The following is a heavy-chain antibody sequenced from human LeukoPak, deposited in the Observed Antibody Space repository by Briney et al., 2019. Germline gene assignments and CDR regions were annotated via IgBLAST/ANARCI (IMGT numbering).Heavy chain of an antibody. D-gene: IGHD3-22*01. CDR1: GFTFSSYA. Sequence: GGSLRLSCSASGFTFSSYAMHWVRQAPGKGLEYVSAISSNGGSTYYADSVKGRFTISRDNSKNTLYLQMSSLRAEDTAVYYCVKDRLTPYYYDSSGNDDRAAFDIWGQGTMVTASS. CDR3: VKDRLTPYYYDSSGNDDRAAFDI. J-gene: IGHJ3*02. V-gene: IGHV3-64D*09. CDR2: ISSNGGST.